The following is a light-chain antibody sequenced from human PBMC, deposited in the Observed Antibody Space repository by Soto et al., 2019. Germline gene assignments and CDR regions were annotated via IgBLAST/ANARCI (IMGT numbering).Light chain of an antibody. CDR3: RQHYNTPRT. V-gene: IGKV4-1*01. CDR1: QSVLYSSNNKNF. CDR2: WAS. J-gene: IGKJ1*01. Sequence: DIVMTQSPDSLAVSLGERATINCKSSQSVLYSSNNKNFLAWYQQKPGQPPKLLIYWASTRESGVPDRFSGSGSGTDFTLTISSLQAEDVAVYYCRQHYNTPRTFGQGTKVEIK.